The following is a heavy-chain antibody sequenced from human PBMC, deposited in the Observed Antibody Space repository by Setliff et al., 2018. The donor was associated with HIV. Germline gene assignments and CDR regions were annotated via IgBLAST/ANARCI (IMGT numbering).Heavy chain of an antibody. CDR2: INPNSGVA. D-gene: IGHD3-22*01. V-gene: IGHV1-2*02. Sequence: ASVKVSCKASGYTFTSYGISWVRQAPGQGLEWMGWINPNSGVANIVQKFQGRVTLTRDTSISTAYMELSRLKSDDTALYFCTRSDFYLDGSSYYNWFDPWGQGTLVTVSS. J-gene: IGHJ5*02. CDR1: GYTFTSYG. CDR3: TRSDFYLDGSSYYNWFDP.